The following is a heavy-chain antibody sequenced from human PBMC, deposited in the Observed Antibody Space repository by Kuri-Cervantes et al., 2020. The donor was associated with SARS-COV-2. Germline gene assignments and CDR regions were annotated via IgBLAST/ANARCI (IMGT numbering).Heavy chain of an antibody. CDR3: AKARHDYGDYANGRWYFDL. J-gene: IGHJ2*01. Sequence: GESLKISCAAAGFTFSDYAVSWVRQAPGKGLEWVAVIWYDGSNKYYADSVKGRFTISRDNSKNTLYLQMNSLRAEDTAVYYCAKARHDYGDYANGRWYFDLWGRGTLVTVSS. CDR1: GFTFSDYA. CDR2: IWYDGSNK. D-gene: IGHD4-17*01. V-gene: IGHV3-33*06.